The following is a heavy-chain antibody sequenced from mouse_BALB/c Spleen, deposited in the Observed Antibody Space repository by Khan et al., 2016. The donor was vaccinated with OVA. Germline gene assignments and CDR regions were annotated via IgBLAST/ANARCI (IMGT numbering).Heavy chain of an antibody. D-gene: IGHD3-1*01. V-gene: IGHV5-6*01. CDR3: ASHLSGSFAY. CDR2: ISSAGDYT. J-gene: IGHJ3*01. CDR1: GFTFSSYG. Sequence: EVQLVESGGDLVKPGGSLKLSCAASGFTFSSYGMSWVRQTPDKRLEWVATISSAGDYTYYPDNVKGRFTISRDNAKNTLYLQMSSLKSEDTAMFYCASHLSGSFAYRGQVTLFTVSA.